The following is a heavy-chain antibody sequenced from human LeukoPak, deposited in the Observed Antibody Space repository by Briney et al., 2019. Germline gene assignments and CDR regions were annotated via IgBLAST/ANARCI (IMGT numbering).Heavy chain of an antibody. Sequence: PSETLSLTCTVSGGSISSYYWNWIRQPPGKGLESIGHIYYTGSTTYNPSLKSRVTISVDTSKNQFSLKLSSVTAADTAVYYCARFTPFRLRSSGYYYYMDVWGKGTTVTVSS. J-gene: IGHJ6*03. V-gene: IGHV4-59*01. CDR2: IYYTGST. CDR1: GGSISSYY. CDR3: ARFTPFRLRSSGYYYYMDV. D-gene: IGHD3-16*01.